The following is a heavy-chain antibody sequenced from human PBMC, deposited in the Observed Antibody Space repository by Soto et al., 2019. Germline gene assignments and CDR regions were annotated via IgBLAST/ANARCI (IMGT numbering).Heavy chain of an antibody. CDR3: ARGSSSWYVSFDY. Sequence: GGSLRLSCAASGFTFSSNWMHWVRQSPGKGLVWVSRINSDGSITSYADSVKGQFTISRDNAKNTLYLQMNSLRAEDTAVYYCARGSSSWYVSFDYWGQGILVTVSS. V-gene: IGHV3-74*01. J-gene: IGHJ4*02. CDR1: GFTFSSNW. CDR2: INSDGSIT. D-gene: IGHD6-13*01.